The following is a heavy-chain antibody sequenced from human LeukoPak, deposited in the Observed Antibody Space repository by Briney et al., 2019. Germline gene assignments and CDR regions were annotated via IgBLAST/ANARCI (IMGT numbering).Heavy chain of an antibody. V-gene: IGHV4-39*07. Sequence: PSETLSLTCTVSGGSISSSSYYWGWIRQPPGKGLEWIGSIYYSGSTYYNPSLKSRVTISVDTSKNQFSLKLSSVTAADTAVYYCARVPVGATTVFDYWGQGSLVTVSS. D-gene: IGHD1-26*01. CDR3: ARVPVGATTVFDY. J-gene: IGHJ4*02. CDR2: IYYSGST. CDR1: GGSISSSSYY.